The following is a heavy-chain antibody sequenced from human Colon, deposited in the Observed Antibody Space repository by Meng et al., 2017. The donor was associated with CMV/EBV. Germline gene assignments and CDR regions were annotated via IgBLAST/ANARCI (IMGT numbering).Heavy chain of an antibody. CDR2: INPSGGST. CDR3: ARGGITIFGVVMNDAFDI. J-gene: IGHJ3*02. D-gene: IGHD3-3*01. CDR1: GYTFTSYY. Sequence: ASVKVSCKASGYTFTSYYMHWVRQAPGQGLEWMGIINPSGGSTSYAQKFQGRVTMTRDTSTSTVYMELSSLRSEDTSVYYCARGGITIFGVVMNDAFDIWGQGTMVTVS. V-gene: IGHV1-46*01.